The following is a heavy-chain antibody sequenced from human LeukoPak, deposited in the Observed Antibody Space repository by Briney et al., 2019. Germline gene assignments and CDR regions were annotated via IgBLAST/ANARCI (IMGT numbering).Heavy chain of an antibody. D-gene: IGHD2-15*01. CDR3: AREWGYCSGGSCYYYYGMDV. J-gene: IGHJ6*02. V-gene: IGHV3-23*01. CDR1: GFTFSSYA. Sequence: PGGSLRLSCAASGFTFSSYAMSWVRQAPGKGLEWVSAISGSGGSTYYADSVKGRFTISRDNSKNTLYLQMNSLRAEDTAVYYCAREWGYCSGGSCYYYYGMDVWGQGTTVTVSS. CDR2: ISGSGGST.